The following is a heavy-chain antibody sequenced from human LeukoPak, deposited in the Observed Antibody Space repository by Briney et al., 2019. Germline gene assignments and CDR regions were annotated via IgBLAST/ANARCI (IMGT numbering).Heavy chain of an antibody. J-gene: IGHJ5*02. CDR3: ARAIDSSGYYFRFLWFDP. CDR1: GGSISSYY. CDR2: IYYSGST. D-gene: IGHD3-22*01. Sequence: MTSETLSLTCTVSGGSISSYYWSWIRQPPGKGLEWIGYIYYSGSTNYNPSLKSRVTISVDTSKNQFSLKLSSVTAADTAVYYCARAIDSSGYYFRFLWFDPWGQGTLVTVSS. V-gene: IGHV4-59*01.